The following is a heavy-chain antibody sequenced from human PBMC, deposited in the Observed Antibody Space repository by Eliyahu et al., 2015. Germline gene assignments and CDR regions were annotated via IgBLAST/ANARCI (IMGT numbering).Heavy chain of an antibody. J-gene: IGHJ3*02. CDR2: IYTSGST. Sequence: QVQLQESGPGLVKPSETLSLTCTVSGGSISSYYWSWIRQPPGKGLEWIGYIYTSGSTHHNPSLKSRVTISVDTSKNQFSLKLSSVTAADTAVYYCASWSRWLQFGAFDIWGQGTMVTVSS. D-gene: IGHD5-24*01. CDR1: GGSISSYY. V-gene: IGHV4-4*09. CDR3: ASWSRWLQFGAFDI.